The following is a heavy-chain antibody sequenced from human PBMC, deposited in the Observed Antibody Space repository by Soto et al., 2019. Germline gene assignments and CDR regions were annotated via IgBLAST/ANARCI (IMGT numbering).Heavy chain of an antibody. Sequence: QVQLVESGGGVVQPGRSLRLSCAASGFTFSSYGMHWVRQAPGKGLEWVAVIWYDGSNKYYADSVKGRFTISRDNSKNTLDLKMNSRRAEDRAVYYWARDSHIAAAGGGYFDYWGQGTLVTVSS. V-gene: IGHV3-33*01. J-gene: IGHJ4*02. CDR2: IWYDGSNK. CDR3: ARDSHIAAAGGGYFDY. D-gene: IGHD6-13*01. CDR1: GFTFSSYG.